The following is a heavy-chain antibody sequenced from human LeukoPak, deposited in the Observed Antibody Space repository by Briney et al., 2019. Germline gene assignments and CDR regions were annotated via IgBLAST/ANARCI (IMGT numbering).Heavy chain of an antibody. V-gene: IGHV1-46*01. J-gene: IGHJ4*02. CDR2: INPSVGST. Sequence: ASVKVSCKASGYAFTTNYIHWVRQAPGQGLQWMGTINPSVGSTTYGQRFRGRVTMTRDTSTATVYMDLSSLTSEDTAIYYCAKGYCTGASCYVLDSWGQGTLVTVSS. D-gene: IGHD2-15*01. CDR3: AKGYCTGASCYVLDS. CDR1: GYAFTTNY.